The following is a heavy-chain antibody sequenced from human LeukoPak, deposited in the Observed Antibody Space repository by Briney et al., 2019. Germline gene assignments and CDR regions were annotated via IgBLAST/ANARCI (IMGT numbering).Heavy chain of an antibody. CDR3: VRGDSREL. D-gene: IGHD3-22*01. CDR2: IQQDGREK. CDR1: GFTFSRYW. J-gene: IGHJ4*02. Sequence: GGSLRLSCAASGFTFSRYWLTWVRQAPGKGLEWVANIQQDGREKHYVDSVKGRFTISRDNAKNSLYVQMSSLRAEDTAVYYCVRGDSRELWGQGTLVTVSS. V-gene: IGHV3-7*01.